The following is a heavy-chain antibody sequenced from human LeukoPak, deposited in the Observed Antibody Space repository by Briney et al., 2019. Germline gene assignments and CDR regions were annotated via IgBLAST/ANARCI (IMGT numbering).Heavy chain of an antibody. V-gene: IGHV3-53*01. CDR2: IHSGGST. CDR3: ASRSRAHNAFDI. D-gene: IGHD4/OR15-4a*01. J-gene: IGHJ3*02. Sequence: GGSLRLSCAASGFTVSSNYMSWVRQAPGKGLEWVSVIHSGGSTYYADSVKGRFTISRDNSKNTLYLQMDSLRAEDSAVYYCASRSRAHNAFDIWGQGTMVTVSS. CDR1: GFTVSSNY.